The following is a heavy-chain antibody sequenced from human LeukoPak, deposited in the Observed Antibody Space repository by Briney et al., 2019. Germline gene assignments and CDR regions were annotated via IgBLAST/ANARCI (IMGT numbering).Heavy chain of an antibody. D-gene: IGHD3-16*01. CDR3: ARDPHYDYVWGSSDY. CDR1: GFTFSSYS. Sequence: GGSLRLSCAASGFTFSSYSMNWVRQAPGKGLEWVSSISSSSNYIYYADSVKGRFTISRDNAKNSLYLQMNSLRAEDTAVYYCARDPHYDYVWGSSDYWGQGTLVTVSS. J-gene: IGHJ4*02. CDR2: ISSSSNYI. V-gene: IGHV3-21*01.